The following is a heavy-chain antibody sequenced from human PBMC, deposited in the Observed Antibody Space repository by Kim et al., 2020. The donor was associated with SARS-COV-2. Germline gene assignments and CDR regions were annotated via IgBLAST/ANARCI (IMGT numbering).Heavy chain of an antibody. CDR2: IWYDGSNK. V-gene: IGHV3-33*06. J-gene: IGHJ6*02. CDR1: GFTFSSYG. D-gene: IGHD3-10*01. CDR3: AKDGSITMVRGGDYYYGMDV. Sequence: GSLRLSCAASGFTFSSYGMHWVRQAPGKGLEWVAVIWYDGSNKYYADSVKGRFTISRDNSKNTLYLQMNSLRAEDTAVYYCAKDGSITMVRGGDYYYGMDVWGQGTTVTVSS.